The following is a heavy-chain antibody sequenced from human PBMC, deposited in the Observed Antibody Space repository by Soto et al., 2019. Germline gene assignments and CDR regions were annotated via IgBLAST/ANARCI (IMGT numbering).Heavy chain of an antibody. CDR2: INSDGSST. CDR3: ARALTITFFGVVAREHGMDV. CDR1: GFTFSSYW. V-gene: IGHV3-74*01. J-gene: IGHJ6*02. Sequence: GGSLRLSCAASGFTFSSYWMHWVRQAPGKGLVWVSRINSDGSSTSYADSVKGRFTISRDNAKNTLYLQMKSLRAEDTAGYYSARALTITFFGVVAREHGMDVWGQGTTVTVSS. D-gene: IGHD3-3*01.